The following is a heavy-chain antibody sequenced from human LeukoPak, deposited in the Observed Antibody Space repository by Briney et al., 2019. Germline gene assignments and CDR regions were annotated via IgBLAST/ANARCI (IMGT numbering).Heavy chain of an antibody. CDR3: ARDLSGPNYYYYYMDV. Sequence: SETLSLTCTVSGGSTSSGDYYWSWIRQPPGKGLEWIGYISYSGSTYYSPSLKSRITISVDTSKNQFSLRLTSVTAADTAVYYCARDLSGPNYYYYYMDVWGKGTPVTVSS. D-gene: IGHD3-3*01. CDR1: GGSTSSGDYY. CDR2: ISYSGST. V-gene: IGHV4-30-4*08. J-gene: IGHJ6*03.